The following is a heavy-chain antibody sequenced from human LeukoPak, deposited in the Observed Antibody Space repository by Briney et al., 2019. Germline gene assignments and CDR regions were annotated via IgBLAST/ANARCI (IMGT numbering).Heavy chain of an antibody. CDR2: ISAGGGGT. CDR3: TKLSGVAAAFDI. Sequence: GGSLTLSCAASGFTFTGYAMNWVRQAPGKGLEWVSGISAGGGGTYDADSAKGRFTMSRDNSKNMEYLEMHSLRADDTAVYYCTKLSGVAAAFDIWGQGTMVTVSS. CDR1: GFTFTGYA. J-gene: IGHJ3*02. V-gene: IGHV3-23*01. D-gene: IGHD2-8*01.